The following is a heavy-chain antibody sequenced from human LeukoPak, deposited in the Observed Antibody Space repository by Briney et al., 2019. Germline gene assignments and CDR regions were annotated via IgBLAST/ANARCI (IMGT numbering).Heavy chain of an antibody. V-gene: IGHV1-18*01. J-gene: IGHJ5*02. Sequence: GASVKVSCKASGYTFTSYGISWVRQAPGQGLEWMGWISAYNGNTNYAQKLQGRVTMTTDTSTSTAYMELRSLRSDDTAVYYCARVDYYDSSGFSDPWGQGTLVTVSS. CDR2: ISAYNGNT. CDR1: GYTFTSYG. D-gene: IGHD3-22*01. CDR3: ARVDYYDSSGFSDP.